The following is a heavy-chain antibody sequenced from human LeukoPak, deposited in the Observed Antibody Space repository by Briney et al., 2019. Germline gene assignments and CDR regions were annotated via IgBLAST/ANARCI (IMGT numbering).Heavy chain of an antibody. J-gene: IGHJ6*02. V-gene: IGHV3-30*18. CDR3: AKGKGWLQNYYGMDV. CDR1: GFTFSSYG. D-gene: IGHD5-24*01. Sequence: PGGSLRLSCAASGFTFSSYGMHWVRQAPGKGLEWVAVISYDGSNKYYADSVKGRFTISRDNSKNTLYLQMNSLRAEDTAVYYCAKGKGWLQNYYGMDVWGQGTTVTVSS. CDR2: ISYDGSNK.